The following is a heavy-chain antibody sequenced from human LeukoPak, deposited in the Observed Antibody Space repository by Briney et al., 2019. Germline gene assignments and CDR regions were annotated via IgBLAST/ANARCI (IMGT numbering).Heavy chain of an antibody. J-gene: IGHJ4*02. Sequence: GGSLRLSCAASGFTFSNHVMTWVRQAPGKGLEWVSSVSVSGAGTDYADSVKGRFTVSRDNSKNTLYLQMNSLRAEDTAVYYCAREDSSGWYVFDYWGQGTLVTVSS. V-gene: IGHV3-23*01. CDR1: GFTFSNHV. D-gene: IGHD6-19*01. CDR3: AREDSSGWYVFDY. CDR2: VSVSGAGT.